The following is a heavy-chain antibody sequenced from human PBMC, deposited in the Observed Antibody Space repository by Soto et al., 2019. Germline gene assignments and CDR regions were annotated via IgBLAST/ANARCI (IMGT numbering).Heavy chain of an antibody. CDR3: ARGRAPRGYYYGMDV. CDR2: INHSGST. CDR1: GGSFSGYY. V-gene: IGHV4-34*01. J-gene: IGHJ6*02. Sequence: SATLSITCAVYGGSFSGYYWSWIRQPPGKGLEWIGEINHSGSTNYNPSLKSRVTISVDTSKNQFSLKLSSVTAADTAVYYCARGRAPRGYYYGMDVWGQGTTVTVSS.